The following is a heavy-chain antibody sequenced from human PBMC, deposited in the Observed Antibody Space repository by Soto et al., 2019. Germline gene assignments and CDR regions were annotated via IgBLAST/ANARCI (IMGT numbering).Heavy chain of an antibody. CDR3: VSPRDGKFDN. V-gene: IGHV3-74*03. Sequence: EVQLVESGGDLVQPGGSLRLSCGASGFTFSDHWMHWVRQAPGKGLVWVSRISRYGRITTYADSVKGRFTISRDNAMNTLYLQMNNLRVEDTAVYYCVSPRDGKFDNWGQGALVAVSS. CDR1: GFTFSDHW. D-gene: IGHD1-26*01. CDR2: ISRYGRIT. J-gene: IGHJ4*02.